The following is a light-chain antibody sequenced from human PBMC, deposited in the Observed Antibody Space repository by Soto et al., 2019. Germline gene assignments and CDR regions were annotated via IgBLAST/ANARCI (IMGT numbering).Light chain of an antibody. CDR3: QQYNSYSRT. CDR1: QSISSW. V-gene: IGKV1-5*03. CDR2: KAS. J-gene: IGKJ1*01. Sequence: DIQMIQSPSTLSASIGDRVTITCRASQSISSWLAWYQQKPGKAPKLLIYKASSLESGVPSRFSGSGSGTEFTLTISSLQPDDFATYYCQQYNSYSRTFGQGTKVDI.